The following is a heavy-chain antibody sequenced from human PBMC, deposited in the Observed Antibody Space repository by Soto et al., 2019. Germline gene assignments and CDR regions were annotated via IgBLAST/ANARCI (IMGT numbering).Heavy chain of an antibody. CDR3: ARDASLRVWSIGGEDY. CDR1: GFTFSSYG. Sequence: QVQLVESGGGVVQPGRSLRLSCAASGFTFSSYGMHWVRQAPGKGLEWVAVIWYDGSNKYYADSVKGRFTISRDNSKNELYLQMNSLRAEDTAVYYCARDASLRVWSIGGEDYWGQGTLVTVSS. V-gene: IGHV3-33*01. D-gene: IGHD3-16*01. J-gene: IGHJ4*02. CDR2: IWYDGSNK.